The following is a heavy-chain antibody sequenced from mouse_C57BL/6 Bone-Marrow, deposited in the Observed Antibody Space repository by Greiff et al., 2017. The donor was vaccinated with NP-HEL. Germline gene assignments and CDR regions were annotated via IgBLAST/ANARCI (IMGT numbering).Heavy chain of an antibody. D-gene: IGHD2-3*01. CDR1: GYTFTSYW. Sequence: QVQLQQPGAELVRPGSSVKLSCKASGYTFTSYWMHWVKQRPIQGLEWIGNIDPSDSETHYNQKFKDKATLTVDKSSSTAYMQLSSLTSEDSAVYYCAREDGYHVAMDYWGQGTSVTVSS. J-gene: IGHJ4*01. V-gene: IGHV1-52*01. CDR3: AREDGYHVAMDY. CDR2: IDPSDSET.